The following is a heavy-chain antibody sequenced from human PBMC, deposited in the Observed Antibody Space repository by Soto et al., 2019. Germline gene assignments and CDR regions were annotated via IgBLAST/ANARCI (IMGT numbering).Heavy chain of an antibody. D-gene: IGHD6-13*01. CDR3: ARLYIAAAAFYFDY. J-gene: IGHJ4*02. CDR1: GGSISSNNYY. CDR2: IYYSGST. V-gene: IGHV4-39*01. Sequence: SETLSLTCTVSGGSISSNNYYWGWIRQPPGKGLEWIGSIYYSGSTYYNPSLKSRVTISVDTSKNQFSLKLSSVTAADTAVYYCARLYIAAAAFYFDYWGQGTLVTVSS.